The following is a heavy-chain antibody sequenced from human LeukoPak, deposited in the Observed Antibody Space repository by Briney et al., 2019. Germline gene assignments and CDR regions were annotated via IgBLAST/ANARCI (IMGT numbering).Heavy chain of an antibody. J-gene: IGHJ1*01. D-gene: IGHD5-12*01. CDR1: GGSISSSSYY. CDR3: ARALATIFFAS. V-gene: IGHV4-39*07. Sequence: SETLTLTCTVSGGSISSSSYYWGWIRQPPGTGLEWIETIYYSGSTYYNPSLKSRITISLDTSNNQFSLKFNSVTAAHTAVYYCARALATIFFASGGQGTLAPVS. CDR2: IYYSGST.